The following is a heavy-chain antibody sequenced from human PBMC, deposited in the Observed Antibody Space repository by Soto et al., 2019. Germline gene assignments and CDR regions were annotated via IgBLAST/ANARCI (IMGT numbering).Heavy chain of an antibody. CDR3: AKWDCSGGSCYLASGYGLDV. J-gene: IGHJ6*02. Sequence: SETLSLTCTVSAGSVSSGSFYWVWIRQPPGKGLESIGYISETGTTNYNPSLRGRVTMSVDTSKNQFSLNLTSVTAADTAVYFCAKWDCSGGSCYLASGYGLDVWGQGTTVSV. D-gene: IGHD2-15*01. CDR1: AGSVSSGSFY. CDR2: ISETGTT. V-gene: IGHV4-61*01.